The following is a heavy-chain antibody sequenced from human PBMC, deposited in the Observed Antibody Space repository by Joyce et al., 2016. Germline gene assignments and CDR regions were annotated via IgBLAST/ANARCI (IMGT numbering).Heavy chain of an antibody. V-gene: IGHV5-10-1*03. J-gene: IGHJ4*02. CDR3: ERRARDGYSYWSNFDY. CDR2: ISLSDSYP. D-gene: IGHD5-24*01. CDR1: GYIFTNYW. Sequence: VQLLQSGAEVKKPGESLRISCQASGYIFTNYWINWVRQLPGKGLEWMGRISLSDSYPNYSPSFQGLVTISADRSINTVYLEWKSLRVSDTATYYCERRARDGYSYWSNFDYWGQGALVTVSS.